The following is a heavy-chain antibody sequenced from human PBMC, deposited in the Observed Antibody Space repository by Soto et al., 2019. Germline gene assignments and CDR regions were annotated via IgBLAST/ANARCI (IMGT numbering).Heavy chain of an antibody. CDR1: GFTFSSYA. CDR2: ISGSGGST. J-gene: IGHJ4*02. Sequence: GSLRLSCAASGFTFSSYAMSWVRQAPGKGLEWVSAISGSGGSTYYADSVKGRFTISRDNSKNTLYLQMTSLRAEDTAVYYCAKGAPYLLFVGQYYFDYWGQGTLVTVSS. V-gene: IGHV3-23*01. CDR3: AKGAPYLLFVGQYYFDY. D-gene: IGHD2-21*01.